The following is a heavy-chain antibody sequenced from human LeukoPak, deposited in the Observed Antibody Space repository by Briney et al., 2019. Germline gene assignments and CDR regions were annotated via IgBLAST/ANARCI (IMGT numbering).Heavy chain of an antibody. V-gene: IGHV1-2*02. CDR3: ARDNWNFFNTFDY. D-gene: IGHD1-20*01. CDR1: GYTFSDYY. Sequence: ASVRVSCKASGYTFSDYYLHWVRQAPGQGLEWMGWINPNSGDTIYAQEFLGRVTMTRDTSINTVDMQLSRLRSDDTAVYYCARDNWNFFNTFDYWGQGTLVTVSS. J-gene: IGHJ4*02. CDR2: INPNSGDT.